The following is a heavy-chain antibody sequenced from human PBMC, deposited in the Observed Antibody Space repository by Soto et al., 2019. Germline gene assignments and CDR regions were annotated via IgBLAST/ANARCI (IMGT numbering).Heavy chain of an antibody. CDR3: AREIPRDGYKFGSGAMDV. CDR2: ISNSGNT. D-gene: IGHD3-10*01. Sequence: QVQLQESGPGLVKPSETLSLTCAVSRGSGRSDNYYWSWIRQTPGKGLEWIGFISNSGNTKYNPSLKSRVTISLDTSKNHFSLKLTSVTAADTAVYYCAREIPRDGYKFGSGAMDVWGQGTTVTVSS. CDR1: RGSGRSDNYY. V-gene: IGHV4-61*03. J-gene: IGHJ6*02.